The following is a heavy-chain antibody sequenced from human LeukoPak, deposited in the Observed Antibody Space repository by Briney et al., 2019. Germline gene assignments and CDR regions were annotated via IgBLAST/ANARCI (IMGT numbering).Heavy chain of an antibody. CDR2: IRYDGSNK. D-gene: IGHD2-15*01. CDR1: GFTFSSYA. V-gene: IGHV3-30*02. CDR3: AKVGDDIVVVVDPDY. J-gene: IGHJ4*02. Sequence: GGSLRLSCAASGFTFSSYAMSWVRQAPGKGLEWVAFIRYDGSNKYYADSVKGRFTISRDNSKNTLYLQMNSLRAEDTAVYYCAKVGDDIVVVVDPDYWGQGTLVTVSS.